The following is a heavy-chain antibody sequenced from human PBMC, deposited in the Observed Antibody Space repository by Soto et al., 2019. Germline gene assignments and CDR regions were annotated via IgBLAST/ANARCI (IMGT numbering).Heavy chain of an antibody. CDR2: IKSKTDGGTT. Sequence: GESLKISCAASGFTFSNAWMSWVRQAPGKGLEWVGRIKSKTDGGTTDYAAPVKGRFTISREDSKNTLYLQMNSLKTEDTAVYYCTTGTTFSQYYYYYMDVWGKGTTVTVSS. D-gene: IGHD1-7*01. V-gene: IGHV3-15*01. CDR1: GFTFSNAW. J-gene: IGHJ6*03. CDR3: TTGTTFSQYYYYYMDV.